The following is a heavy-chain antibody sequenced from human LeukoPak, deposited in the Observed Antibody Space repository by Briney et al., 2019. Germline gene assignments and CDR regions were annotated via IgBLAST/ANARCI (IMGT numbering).Heavy chain of an antibody. CDR1: GGSISSGGYY. CDR3: AREWSSSWYYFDY. D-gene: IGHD6-13*01. J-gene: IGHJ4*02. CDR2: IHYSGST. Sequence: SETLSLTCTVSGGSISSGGYYWSWIRQHPGKGLEWIGYIHYSGSTYYNPSLKSRVTISVDTSKNQFSLKLSSVTAADTAVYCCAREWSSSWYYFDYWGQGTLVTVSS. V-gene: IGHV4-31*03.